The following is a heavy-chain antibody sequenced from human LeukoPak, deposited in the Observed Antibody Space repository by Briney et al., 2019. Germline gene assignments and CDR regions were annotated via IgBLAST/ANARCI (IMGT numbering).Heavy chain of an antibody. CDR1: GFTFSSYS. Sequence: GGSLRLSCAASGFTFSSYSMNWVRQAPGKGLEWVSYISSSSSTIYYADSVKGRFTISRDNAKNSLYLQMNSLRAEDTAVYYCARAGYYYDSCGVFGIWGQGTTVTVSS. CDR2: ISSSSSTI. CDR3: ARAGYYYDSCGVFGI. V-gene: IGHV3-48*01. J-gene: IGHJ6*02. D-gene: IGHD3-22*01.